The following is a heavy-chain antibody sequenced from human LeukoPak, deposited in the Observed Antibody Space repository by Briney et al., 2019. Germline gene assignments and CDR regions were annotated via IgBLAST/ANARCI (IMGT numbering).Heavy chain of an antibody. CDR1: GFTFSSYA. CDR2: ISGSGGST. CDR3: AKDQVDSGTHMGRADY. J-gene: IGHJ4*02. V-gene: IGHV3-23*01. Sequence: PGGSLRVSCAASGFTFSSYAMNWVRQAPGKGLEWVSAISGSGGSTCYADSVKGRFTISRDNSKNTLYLQMNSLRAEDTAVYYCAKDQVDSGTHMGRADYWGQGTLVTVSS. D-gene: IGHD1-26*01.